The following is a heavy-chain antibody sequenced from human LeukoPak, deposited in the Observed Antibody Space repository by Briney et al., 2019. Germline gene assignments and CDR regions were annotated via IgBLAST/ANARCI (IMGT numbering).Heavy chain of an antibody. CDR3: AQISGWFQRTY. CDR1: GGSISSSRYF. J-gene: IGHJ4*02. CDR2: IYYSGST. D-gene: IGHD6-19*01. Sequence: PSETLSLTCAVSGGSISSSRYFWGWIRQPPGKGLEWIGSIYYSGSTFYNPSLKSRVTISIDTSKNQFSLKLTSVTAADTAVFYCAQISGWFQRTYWGQGTLVTVSS. V-gene: IGHV4-39*07.